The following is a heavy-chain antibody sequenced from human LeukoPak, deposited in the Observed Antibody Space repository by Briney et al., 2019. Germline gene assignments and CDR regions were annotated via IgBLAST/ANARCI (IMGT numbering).Heavy chain of an antibody. D-gene: IGHD4-17*01. Sequence: GGSLRLSCAASGFTFSSYAMHWVRQAPGKGLEWVAVISYDGSNKYYADSVKGRFTISRDNSKNTLYLQMNSLRAEDTAVYYCARDNPRGPVTPGDYWGQGTLVTVSS. J-gene: IGHJ4*02. CDR2: ISYDGSNK. CDR1: GFTFSSYA. V-gene: IGHV3-30-3*01. CDR3: ARDNPRGPVTPGDY.